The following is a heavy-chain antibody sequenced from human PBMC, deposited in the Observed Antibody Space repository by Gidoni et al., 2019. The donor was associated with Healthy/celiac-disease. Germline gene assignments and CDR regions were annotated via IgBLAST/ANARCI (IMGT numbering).Heavy chain of an antibody. D-gene: IGHD5-12*01. J-gene: IGHJ6*02. Sequence: QVQLQESGPGLVKPSQTLSLTCTVPGGSISSGGYYWSWIRQHPGKGLEWIGYIYYSGSTYYNPSLKSRVTISVDTSKNQFSLKLSSVTAADTAVYYCARAHSAYGYYYYYGMDVWGQGTTVTVSS. CDR3: ARAHSAYGYYYYYGMDV. V-gene: IGHV4-31*03. CDR2: IYYSGST. CDR1: GGSISSGGYY.